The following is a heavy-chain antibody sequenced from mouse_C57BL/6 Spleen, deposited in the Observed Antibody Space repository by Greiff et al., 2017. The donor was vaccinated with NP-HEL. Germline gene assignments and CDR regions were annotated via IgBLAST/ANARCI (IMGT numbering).Heavy chain of an antibody. J-gene: IGHJ4*01. Sequence: QVQLQQPGAELVMPGASVKLSCKASGYTFTSYWMHWVKQRPGQGLEWIGEIDPSDSYTNYNQKFKGKSTLTVDKSSSTAYMQLSSLTSEDSAVYYCARLRRLRDAMDYWGQGTSVTVSS. CDR1: GYTFTSYW. CDR3: ARLRRLRDAMDY. V-gene: IGHV1-69*01. D-gene: IGHD2-4*01. CDR2: IDPSDSYT.